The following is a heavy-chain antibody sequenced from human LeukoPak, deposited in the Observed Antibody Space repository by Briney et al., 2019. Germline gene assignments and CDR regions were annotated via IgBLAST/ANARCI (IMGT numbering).Heavy chain of an antibody. V-gene: IGHV3-48*03. CDR2: ISSSGSTI. CDR3: ASGKYRYGDNWFDP. Sequence: GGSLRLSCAASGFTFSSYEMNWVRQAPGKGLEWVSYISSSGSTIYYADSVKGRFTISRDNAKNSLYLQMNSLRAEDTAVYFCASGKYRYGDNWFDPWGQGTLVTVSS. CDR1: GFTFSSYE. D-gene: IGHD5-18*01. J-gene: IGHJ5*02.